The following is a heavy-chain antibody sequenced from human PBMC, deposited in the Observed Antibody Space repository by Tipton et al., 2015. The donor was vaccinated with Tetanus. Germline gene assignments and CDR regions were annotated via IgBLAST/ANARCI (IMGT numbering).Heavy chain of an antibody. CDR1: GGSISSGDYY. V-gene: IGHV4-30-4*01. CDR2: IYYSGTT. D-gene: IGHD5-12*01. Sequence: TLSLTCTVSGGSISSGDYYWSWIRQPPGRGLGGIGHIYYSGTTYYNPSLKSRVTYSVDTSNNQFPLKVPSVTAADTAVYYCARVFTRGYAYGTAIDYWGQGTLVTVSS. CDR3: ARVFTRGYAYGTAIDY. J-gene: IGHJ4*02.